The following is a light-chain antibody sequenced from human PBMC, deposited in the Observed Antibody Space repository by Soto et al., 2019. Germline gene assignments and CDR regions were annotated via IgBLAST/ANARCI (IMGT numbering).Light chain of an antibody. V-gene: IGKV3-20*01. CDR1: QSVSSSF. CDR2: GTS. Sequence: EIVLTQSPGTLSLSPGERATLSCRASQSVSSSFIAWYQQRPGQAPRLLIYGTSNRATGIPDRFSGSGSGTDFTLTISRLEPEDCAVYFCQQYVTSPTFGGGTKVEIK. CDR3: QQYVTSPT. J-gene: IGKJ4*01.